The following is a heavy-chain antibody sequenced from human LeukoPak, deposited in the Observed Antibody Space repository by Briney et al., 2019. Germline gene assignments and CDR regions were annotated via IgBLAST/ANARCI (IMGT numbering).Heavy chain of an antibody. Sequence: GASVKVSCKTSGYTFTTHSLHWVRQAPGQGLEWMGWINPDGGGTNYAQTFQGRFTMTSDTSINTAYMELNRLRSDDTAVYYCAREFRGIAGHWFDPWGQGTLVTVSS. CDR3: AREFRGIAGHWFDP. V-gene: IGHV1-2*02. D-gene: IGHD1-20*01. CDR1: GYTFTTHS. J-gene: IGHJ5*02. CDR2: INPDGGGT.